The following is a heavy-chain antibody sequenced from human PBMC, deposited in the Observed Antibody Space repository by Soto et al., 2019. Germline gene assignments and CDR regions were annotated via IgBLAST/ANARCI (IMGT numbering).Heavy chain of an antibody. CDR3: ARDDEPWGSSGWPLFDY. J-gene: IGHJ4*02. Sequence: GSLRLSCAASGFTFSSYGMHWVRQAPGKGLEWVAVIWYDGSNKYYADSVKGRFTISRDNSKNTLYLQMNSLRAEDTAVYYCARDDEPWGSSGWPLFDYWGQGTLVTVSS. D-gene: IGHD6-19*01. CDR1: GFTFSSYG. CDR2: IWYDGSNK. V-gene: IGHV3-33*01.